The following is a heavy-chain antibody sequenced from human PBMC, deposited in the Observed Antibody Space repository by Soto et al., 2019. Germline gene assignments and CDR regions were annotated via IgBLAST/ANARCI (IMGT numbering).Heavy chain of an antibody. CDR2: IVVGSGNT. D-gene: IGHD3-10*01. CDR3: AAVPYGSGSYAAFDI. CDR1: GVTFTSSA. Sequence: ASVKASCKASGVTFTSSAMQWVRQARGQRLEWIGWIVVGSGNTNYAQKFQERVTITRDMSTSTAYMELSSLRSEDTAVYYCAAVPYGSGSYAAFDIWGQGTMVTVSS. V-gene: IGHV1-58*02. J-gene: IGHJ3*02.